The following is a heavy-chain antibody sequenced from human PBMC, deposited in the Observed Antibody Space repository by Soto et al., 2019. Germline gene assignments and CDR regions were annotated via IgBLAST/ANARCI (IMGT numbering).Heavy chain of an antibody. CDR1: GYSFTNND. CDR3: ARLATLGPLRWSAP. V-gene: IGHV1-8*01. CDR2: MNPGSGDT. J-gene: IGHJ5*02. D-gene: IGHD3-16*01. Sequence: ASVKVSCKASGYSFTNNDVSWVRQATGQGLEWMGWMNPGSGDTGYAQKFQGRVTMTRDISIATAYMELSSLRSDDTAIYYCARLATLGPLRWSAPWGQGTQVTVS.